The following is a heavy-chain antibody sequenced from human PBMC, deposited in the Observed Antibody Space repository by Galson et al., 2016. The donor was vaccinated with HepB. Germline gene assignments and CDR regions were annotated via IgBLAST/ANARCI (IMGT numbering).Heavy chain of an antibody. CDR2: SVAEFGEP. CDR3: ATDRAEAALGAFDL. V-gene: IGHV1-24*01. Sequence: SVKVSCKVSGDSLSELSMHWVRPAPGKGLEYMGISVAEFGEPFYSEKFQGRVTMMKDTSTDTPYLELISLRSADTCVYYYATDRAEAALGAFDLWGQGTMVTVSS. D-gene: IGHD6-19*01. CDR1: GDSLSELS. J-gene: IGHJ3*01.